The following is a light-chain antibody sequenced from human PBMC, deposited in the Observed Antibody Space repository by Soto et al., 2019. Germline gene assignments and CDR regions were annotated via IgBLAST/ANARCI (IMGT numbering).Light chain of an antibody. CDR1: QTVSRNY. CDR2: GAS. Sequence: EIVLTQSAGTLSLSPGERATLSCRASQTVSRNYLAWYQQKPGQAPRLLIYGASSRATGIPDRFSDSGSGTDFTLTISRLEPEDFAVYYCQQYGSLPRTFGQGTKVDIK. J-gene: IGKJ1*01. V-gene: IGKV3-20*01. CDR3: QQYGSLPRT.